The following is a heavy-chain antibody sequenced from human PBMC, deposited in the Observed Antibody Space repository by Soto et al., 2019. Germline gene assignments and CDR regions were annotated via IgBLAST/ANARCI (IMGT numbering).Heavy chain of an antibody. J-gene: IGHJ3*01. D-gene: IGHD2-21*01. CDR1: GFALDTYD. CDR3: AGEHVLMFASYEAFNV. CDR2: IATGGDRI. Sequence: ESGGDLVQPGGSLRLSCTSSGFALDTYDMNWVRLAPGKDLEWISHIATGGDRIYYADSVKGRFTISRDNARNSLYLQMNSLRDDETALYYWAGEHVLMFASYEAFNVWGQGTLVTVSS. V-gene: IGHV3-48*03.